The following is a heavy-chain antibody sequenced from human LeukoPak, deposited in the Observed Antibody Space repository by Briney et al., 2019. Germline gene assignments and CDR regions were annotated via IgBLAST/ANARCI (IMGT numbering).Heavy chain of an antibody. CDR1: GGSFSGDF. CDR3: ARGGPNKRYYGSGSYFNAFDI. Sequence: SETLSLTCAVYGGSFSGDFWSWLRQSPGKGLEWIGEIKHDGSTTYNPSLKSRVTISVDTSKNQFSLKLSSVTAADTAVYYCARGGPNKRYYGSGSYFNAFDIWGQGTMVTVSS. J-gene: IGHJ3*02. D-gene: IGHD3-10*01. V-gene: IGHV4-34*01. CDR2: IKHDGST.